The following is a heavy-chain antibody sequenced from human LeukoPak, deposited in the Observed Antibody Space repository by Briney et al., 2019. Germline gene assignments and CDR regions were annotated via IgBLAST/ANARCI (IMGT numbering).Heavy chain of an antibody. CDR3: ARRGTTGFDP. D-gene: IGHD2-2*01. J-gene: IGHJ5*02. CDR2: IKTDGSST. V-gene: IGHV3-74*01. CDR1: GFTFNSYW. Sequence: GGSLRLSCAASGFTFNSYWMHWVRQAPGKGLVWVSRIKTDGSSTSYADSVKGRFTTSRDNAKNTLYLQMNSLRAEDTAVYYCARRGTTGFDPWGQGTLVTVSS.